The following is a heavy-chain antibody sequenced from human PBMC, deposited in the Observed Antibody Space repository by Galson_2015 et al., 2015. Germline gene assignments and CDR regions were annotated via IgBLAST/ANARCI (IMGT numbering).Heavy chain of an antibody. V-gene: IGHV3-74*01. CDR2: IKGEGSYT. J-gene: IGHJ4*02. D-gene: IGHD1-26*01. Sequence: SLRLSCAASGFTFSTYWMHWVRQAPGKGLEWVSRIKGEGSYTTYADSVKGRFTISRDNAKNTLYLQMNRLSAEDTAVYYCARVWVGSDSTNPFDYWGQGTLVTVSS. CDR1: GFTFSTYW. CDR3: ARVWVGSDSTNPFDY.